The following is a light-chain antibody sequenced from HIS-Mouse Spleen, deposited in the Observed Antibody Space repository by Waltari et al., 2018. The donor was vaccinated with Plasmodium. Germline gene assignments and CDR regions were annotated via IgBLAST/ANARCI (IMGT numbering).Light chain of an antibody. J-gene: IGKJ4*01. Sequence: AIQLTQSPSSLSASVGDRVTITCRASQGISSALAWYQQKPGKAPKLLIYDASSLESGVPARFSGSGSGTEFTLTISSLQPEDFATYYCKQYNSYPITFGGGTKVEIK. CDR3: KQYNSYPIT. CDR2: DAS. CDR1: QGISSA. V-gene: IGKV1-13*02.